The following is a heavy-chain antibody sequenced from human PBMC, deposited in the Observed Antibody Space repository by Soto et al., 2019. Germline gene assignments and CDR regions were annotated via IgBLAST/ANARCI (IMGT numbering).Heavy chain of an antibody. CDR3: AKDTTWDNFDWLSKLYFDY. J-gene: IGHJ4*02. Sequence: GGSLRLSCAASGFTFSTYAMSWVRQAPGKGLEWVSAISGSGGSTYYADSVKGRFTISRDNSKNTLYMQMNSLRAEDTAVYYCAKDTTWDNFDWLSKLYFDYWGQGNLVTVSS. CDR2: ISGSGGST. V-gene: IGHV3-23*01. CDR1: GFTFSTYA. D-gene: IGHD3-9*01.